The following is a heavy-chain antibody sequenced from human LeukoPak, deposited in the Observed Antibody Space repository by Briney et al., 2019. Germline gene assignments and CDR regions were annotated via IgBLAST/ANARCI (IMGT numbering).Heavy chain of an antibody. J-gene: IGHJ3*02. CDR1: GFIFRSYW. V-gene: IGHV3-7*01. CDR2: INQHGSEK. CDR3: ARNVDAFDI. Sequence: GGSLRLSCTASGFIFRSYWMSWVRQAPGKGLEWVANINQHGSEKYYVDSVKGRLTISRDNAKNSLFLQLNSLRAEDTAVYYCARNVDAFDIWGQGTMVTVSS.